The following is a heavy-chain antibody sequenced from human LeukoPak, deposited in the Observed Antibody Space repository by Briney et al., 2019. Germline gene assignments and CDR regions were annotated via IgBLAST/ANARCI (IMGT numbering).Heavy chain of an antibody. V-gene: IGHV4-59*08. D-gene: IGHD3-22*01. CDR2: IRYSGSA. Sequence: SETLSLTRTVSGGSISTYYWSWIRQPPGKGLEWIGYIRYSGSANYNPSLRSRVTISIDTSKNQFSLKLSSVTAADTAVYHCARLVYDSRDYYFDYWGQGTLVTVSS. CDR1: GGSISTYY. CDR3: ARLVYDSRDYYFDY. J-gene: IGHJ4*02.